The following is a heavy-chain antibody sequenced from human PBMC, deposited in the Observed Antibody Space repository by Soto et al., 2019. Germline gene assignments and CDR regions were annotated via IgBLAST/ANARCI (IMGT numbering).Heavy chain of an antibody. CDR1: GFTFSSYS. CDR2: ISSSSTI. CDR3: ARDPDYGLNWFDP. Sequence: GGPLRLSCAASGFTFSSYSMNWVRQAPGKGLEWVSYISSSSTIYYADSVKGRFTISRDNAKNSLYLQMNSLRAEDTAVYYCARDPDYGLNWFDPWGQGTLVTVSS. V-gene: IGHV3-48*01. D-gene: IGHD4-17*01. J-gene: IGHJ5*02.